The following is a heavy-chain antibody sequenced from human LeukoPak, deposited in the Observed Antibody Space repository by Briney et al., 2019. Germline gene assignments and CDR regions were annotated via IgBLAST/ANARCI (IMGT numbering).Heavy chain of an antibody. CDR1: GGSISSDDYY. CDR3: ARVLAGHNWFDP. V-gene: IGHV4-30-4*01. D-gene: IGHD3-3*01. CDR2: IYYSGNT. Sequence: SQTLSLTCTVSGGSISSDDYYWSWIRQPPGKGLEWIGYIYYSGNTYYNPSLKSRVTISVDTSKNQFSLKLSSVTAADTAVYYCARVLAGHNWFDPWGQGTLVTVSS. J-gene: IGHJ5*02.